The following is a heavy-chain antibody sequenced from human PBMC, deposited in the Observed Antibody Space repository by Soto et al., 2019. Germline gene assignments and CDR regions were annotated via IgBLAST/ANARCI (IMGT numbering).Heavy chain of an antibody. CDR3: TRDWGGYQLDY. J-gene: IGHJ4*02. D-gene: IGHD2-2*01. CDR1: GMTFTNYD. CDR2: VSRAGDT. V-gene: IGHV3-13*04. Sequence: PGGSLRLSCAASGMTFTNYDMHWVRQGTGKGLEWVSSVSRAGDTYYPDSVRGRFTISRDDARNSLYLQMNSLRAGDTAVYYCTRDWGGYQLDYWGQGTLVTVAA.